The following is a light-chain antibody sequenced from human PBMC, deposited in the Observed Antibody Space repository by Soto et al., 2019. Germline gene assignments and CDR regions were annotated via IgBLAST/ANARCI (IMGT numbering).Light chain of an antibody. CDR3: QQYGSSGT. V-gene: IGKV3-20*01. J-gene: IGKJ1*01. Sequence: NVFAQAPGILSLAPGERAALSFGARQRICSSFLAWYQQKPGQAPRLLIYGASHRATGIPDRFSGSGSGTDFTLTISRLEPEDFAVYFCQQYGSSGTFGQGTKVDIK. CDR2: GAS. CDR1: QRICSSF.